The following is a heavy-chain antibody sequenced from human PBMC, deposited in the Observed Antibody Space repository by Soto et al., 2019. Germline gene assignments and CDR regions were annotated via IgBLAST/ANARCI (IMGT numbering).Heavy chain of an antibody. J-gene: IGHJ4*02. Sequence: SETLSLTCTVSGGSISSSGYYWGWIRQPPGKGLEWIGTIYYSGSTYYNPSLKSRVTISVDTSKNQFSLKLSSVTASDTAMYYCASAPLYCSSTSCYPYQLDYWGQGTLVTVSS. D-gene: IGHD2-2*01. V-gene: IGHV4-39*07. CDR1: GGSISSSGYY. CDR3: ASAPLYCSSTSCYPYQLDY. CDR2: IYYSGST.